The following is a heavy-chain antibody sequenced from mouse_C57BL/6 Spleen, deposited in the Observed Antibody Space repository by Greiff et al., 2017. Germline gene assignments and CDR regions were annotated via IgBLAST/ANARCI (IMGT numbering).Heavy chain of an antibody. CDR1: GYTFTSYW. CDR2: IGPSDSAT. D-gene: IGHD2-3*01. CDR3: ARSSMAMEC. J-gene: IGHJ4*01. Sequence: QVQLQQPGAELVRPGSSVKLSCKASGYTFTSYWMHWVKQRPRQGLEWIGNIGPSDSATHYTQKFKDKATLTVDKSSSTVYVQLSRLTSGDSAFYYCARSSMAMECWGQGTSVTVSS. V-gene: IGHV1-52*01.